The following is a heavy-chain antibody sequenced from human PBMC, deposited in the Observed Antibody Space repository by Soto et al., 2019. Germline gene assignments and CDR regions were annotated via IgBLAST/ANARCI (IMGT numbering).Heavy chain of an antibody. V-gene: IGHV1-18*01. Sequence: ASVKVSCKASGYTFTSYGISWVRQAPGQGLEWMGWISAYNGNTNYAQKLQGRVTMTTDTSTSTAYMELRSLRSDDTAVYYCARDYYGSGSYYIARFDPWGKGTLVTVSS. CDR3: ARDYYGSGSYYIARFDP. J-gene: IGHJ5*02. CDR1: GYTFTSYG. CDR2: ISAYNGNT. D-gene: IGHD3-10*01.